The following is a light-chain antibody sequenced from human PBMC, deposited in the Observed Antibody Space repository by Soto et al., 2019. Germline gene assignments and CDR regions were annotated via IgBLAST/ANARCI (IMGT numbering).Light chain of an antibody. J-gene: IGLJ2*01. CDR2: EVS. CDR3: SSYTITSTPVV. Sequence: QSVLTQPASVSGSPGQSITISCTGTSSDVGGYSYVSWYQHHPGKAPKLMIYEVSNRPSGISNRFSGSKSGNAASLTISGLQAEDEADYYCSSYTITSTPVVFGGGTKLTVL. V-gene: IGLV2-14*01. CDR1: SSDVGGYSY.